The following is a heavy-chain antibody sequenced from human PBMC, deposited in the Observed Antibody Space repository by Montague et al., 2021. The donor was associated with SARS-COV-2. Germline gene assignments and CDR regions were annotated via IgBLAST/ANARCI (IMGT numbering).Heavy chain of an antibody. J-gene: IGHJ2*01. CDR2: IYYSGTT. CDR1: GGSISSSSYY. D-gene: IGHD2-8*01. V-gene: IGHV4-39*02. Sequence: SETLSLTCSVSGGSISSSSYYWGWICQPPGLGPEWFGCIYYSGTTFYNPSLRSRVTMSVDTYKNQFHLRMSAVTAADTAVFYGAREYAGDWYFDLWGRGTLVTVSS. CDR3: AREYAGDWYFDL.